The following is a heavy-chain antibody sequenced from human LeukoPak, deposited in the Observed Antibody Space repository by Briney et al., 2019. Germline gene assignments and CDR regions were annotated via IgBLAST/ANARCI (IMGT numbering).Heavy chain of an antibody. V-gene: IGHV3-9*01. CDR3: AKGAGGSYYHYFGY. D-gene: IGHD1-26*01. J-gene: IGHJ4*02. CDR1: GFTFDDYA. CDR2: ISWNSGSI. Sequence: GGSLRLSCAASGFTFDDYAMHWVRQAPGKGLEWVSGISWNSGSIGYADSVKGRFTISRDNAKNSLYLRMNSLRAEDTALYYCAKGAGGSYYHYFGYWGQGTLVTVSS.